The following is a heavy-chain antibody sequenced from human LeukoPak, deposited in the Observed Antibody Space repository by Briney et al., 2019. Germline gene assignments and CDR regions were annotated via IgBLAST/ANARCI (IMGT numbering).Heavy chain of an antibody. Sequence: SETLSLTCTVSGGSISSSTYYWGWIRQPPGKGLEWIGTIYYSGSTYYNPSLKSRVTISVDPSKNQFSLKLSSLTAADTAVYYCARLYCSGGTCYSGLGAGDYWGQGTLVTVSS. CDR3: ARLYCSGGTCYSGLGAGDY. V-gene: IGHV4-39*01. CDR1: GGSISSSTYY. J-gene: IGHJ4*02. CDR2: IYYSGST. D-gene: IGHD2-15*01.